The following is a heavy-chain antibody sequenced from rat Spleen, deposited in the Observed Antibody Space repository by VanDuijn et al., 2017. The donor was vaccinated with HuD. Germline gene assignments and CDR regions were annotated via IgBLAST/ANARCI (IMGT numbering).Heavy chain of an antibody. CDR1: GFTFSDCY. CDR3: ARNDGTYYYRFAY. D-gene: IGHD1-12*02. CDR2: ISYDGGST. V-gene: IGHV5-20*01. J-gene: IGHJ3*01. Sequence: EVQLVESNGGLVQPGRPLKLSCTTSGFTFSDCYMAWVRQAPTKGLEWVASISYDGGSTYYRDSVKGRFTISRDNAKSTLYLQMDSLKSEDTATYYCARNDGTYYYRFAYWGQGTLVTVSS.